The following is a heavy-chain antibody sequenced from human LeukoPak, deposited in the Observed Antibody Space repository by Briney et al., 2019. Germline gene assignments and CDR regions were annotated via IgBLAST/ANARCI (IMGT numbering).Heavy chain of an antibody. D-gene: IGHD7-27*01. CDR2: IYYSGST. Sequence: SQTLSLTCTVSGGSISSSSYYWGWIRQPPGKGLEWIGSIYYSGSTYYNPSLKSRVTISVDTSKNQFSLKLSSVTAADTAVYYCARHREAVNWGPHYFDYWGQGTLVTVSS. J-gene: IGHJ4*02. V-gene: IGHV4-39*01. CDR1: GGSISSSSYY. CDR3: ARHREAVNWGPHYFDY.